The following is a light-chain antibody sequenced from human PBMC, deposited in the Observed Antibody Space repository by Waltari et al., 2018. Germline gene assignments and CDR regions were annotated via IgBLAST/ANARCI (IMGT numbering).Light chain of an antibody. J-gene: IGKJ1*01. CDR3: QNHERLPAV. V-gene: IGKV3-20*01. CDR2: GAS. CDR1: QSIGRY. Sequence: EIELTQSPGTLSLSPGERATLSCRASQSIGRYLIWYQQKPGQAPRLLIYGASTRAAGIPDRFSGSGSGTDFSLTISRLEPEDFAVYYCQNHERLPAVFGRGTKVEIK.